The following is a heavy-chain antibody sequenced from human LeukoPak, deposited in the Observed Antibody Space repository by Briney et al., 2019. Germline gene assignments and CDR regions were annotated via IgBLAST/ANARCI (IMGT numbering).Heavy chain of an antibody. Sequence: GRSLRLSCAASGFSFSSYGMHWVRQAPGKGLEWVAIISFDGSNEYYAGSAKGRFTISRDNSKKTLYLQMDSLSAEDTAVYYCAKAPHVGYNSGLGDYWGQGTLVTVSS. CDR1: GFSFSSYG. CDR3: AKAPHVGYNSGLGDY. J-gene: IGHJ4*02. CDR2: ISFDGSNE. V-gene: IGHV3-30*18. D-gene: IGHD5-18*01.